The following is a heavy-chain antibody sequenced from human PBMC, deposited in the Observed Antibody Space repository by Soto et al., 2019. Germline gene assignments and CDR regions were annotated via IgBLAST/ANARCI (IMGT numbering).Heavy chain of an antibody. Sequence: QVQLVESGGGVVQPGRSLRLSCAASGFTFSNYGMHWVSQAPGKGLEWVIVISYDGNVAYYADSVKGRFTISRDNSKNTLYLQMNSLRTEDTAMYYCAKEGPITNWYFDYWGQGTLVTVSS. J-gene: IGHJ4*02. CDR1: GFTFSNYG. V-gene: IGHV3-30*18. D-gene: IGHD1-1*01. CDR3: AKEGPITNWYFDY. CDR2: ISYDGNVA.